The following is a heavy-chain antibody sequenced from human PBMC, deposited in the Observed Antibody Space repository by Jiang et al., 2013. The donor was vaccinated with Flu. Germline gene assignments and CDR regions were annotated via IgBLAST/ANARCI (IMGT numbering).Heavy chain of an antibody. D-gene: IGHD5-24*01. CDR3: ARDRGEWLQLLEAGDFDY. CDR1: GYTFTGYY. V-gene: IGHV1-2*06. CDR2: INPNSGGT. Sequence: GYTFTGYYMHWVRQAPGQGLEWMGRINPNSGGTNYAQKFQGRVTMTRDTSISTAYMELSRLRSDDTAVYYCARDRGEWLQLLEAGDFDYWGQGTLVTVSS. J-gene: IGHJ4*02.